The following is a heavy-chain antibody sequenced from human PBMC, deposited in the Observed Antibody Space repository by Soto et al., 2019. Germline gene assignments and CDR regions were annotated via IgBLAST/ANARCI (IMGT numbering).Heavy chain of an antibody. V-gene: IGHV3-33*01. CDR3: ARESPGYGMDV. CDR1: GFTFPCYG. Sequence: GGSLRLSCPPAGFTFPCYGMHWVRQAPGKGLEWVAVIWYDGSNKYYADSVKGRFTISRDNSKNTLYLQMNSLRAEDTAVYYCARESPGYGMDVWGQGT. J-gene: IGHJ6*02. CDR2: IWYDGSNK.